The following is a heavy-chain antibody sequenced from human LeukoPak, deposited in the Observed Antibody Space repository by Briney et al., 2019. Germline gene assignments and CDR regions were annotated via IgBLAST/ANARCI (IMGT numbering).Heavy chain of an antibody. J-gene: IGHJ4*02. CDR2: IRSNGDNT. D-gene: IGHD6-13*01. CDR3: ARVAAAPDY. CDR1: GFTFSSYV. Sequence: GGSLRLSCSASGFTFSSYVMHWVRQAPGKGLEYVSAIRSNGDNTYYADSVKGRFSISRDNAKKSLYLQMNSLRDEDTAVYYCARVAAAPDYWGQGTLVTVSS. V-gene: IGHV3-64*04.